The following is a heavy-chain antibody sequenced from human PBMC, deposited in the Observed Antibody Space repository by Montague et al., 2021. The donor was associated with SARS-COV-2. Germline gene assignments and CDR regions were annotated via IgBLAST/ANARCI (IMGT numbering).Heavy chain of an antibody. V-gene: IGHV4-4*02. CDR2: IYHSGST. J-gene: IGHJ4*02. CDR1: GGSISSSNW. D-gene: IGHD2-2*01. CDR3: ARTLLGYCSSTSCYGARPGYYFDY. Sequence: SETLSLTCAVSGGSISSSNWWSWVRQPPGKGLEWIGEIYHSGSTNYNPSLKSRVTISVDKSKNQFSLKLSSVTAADTAVYYCARTLLGYCSSTSCYGARPGYYFDYWGQGTLATVSS.